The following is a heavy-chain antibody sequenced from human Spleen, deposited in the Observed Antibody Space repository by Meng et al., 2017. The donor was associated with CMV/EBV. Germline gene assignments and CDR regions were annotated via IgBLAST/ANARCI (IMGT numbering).Heavy chain of an antibody. CDR2: ISAYKGNT. CDR1: GYTFTSYG. V-gene: IGHV1-18*01. Sequence: ASVKVSCKASGYTFTSYGISWVRQAPGQGLEWMGWISAYKGNTNYAQKLQGRVTMTTDTSTSTAYMELRSLRSDDTAVYYCARGRPEWGLLTDPFDYWGQGTLVTVSS. CDR3: ARGRPEWGLLTDPFDY. D-gene: IGHD2-15*01. J-gene: IGHJ4*02.